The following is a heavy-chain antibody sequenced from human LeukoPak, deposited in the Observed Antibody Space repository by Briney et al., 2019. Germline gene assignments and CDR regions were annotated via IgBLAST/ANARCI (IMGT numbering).Heavy chain of an antibody. CDR2: IYPGDSDT. Sequence: AASLQISCKGAGCLFIGYWIGRVRQMPAKGLEWMGIIYPGDSDTRYSPSFQGQVTISVDKSISTAYLQWNSLKASDTATYFCARTRATVTTGPDYWGQGTLVTVSS. D-gene: IGHD4-17*01. CDR1: GCLFIGYW. CDR3: ARTRATVTTGPDY. J-gene: IGHJ4*02. V-gene: IGHV5-51*01.